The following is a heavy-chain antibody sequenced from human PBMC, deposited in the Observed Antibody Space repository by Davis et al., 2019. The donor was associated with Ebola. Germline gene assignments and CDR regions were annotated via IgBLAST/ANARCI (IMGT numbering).Heavy chain of an antibody. D-gene: IGHD7-27*01. CDR2: TYYNSEWYK. V-gene: IGHV6-1*01. Sequence: HSQTLSLTCAISGDSVSSRGAAWNWIRQSPSRGLEWLGRTYYNSEWYKDYAVSLKSRITFNPDTSKNQFSLQLDSVTPEDTAIYYCARVNWGAGKAFDIWGQGSMVTVSS. J-gene: IGHJ3*02. CDR3: ARVNWGAGKAFDI. CDR1: GDSVSSRGAA.